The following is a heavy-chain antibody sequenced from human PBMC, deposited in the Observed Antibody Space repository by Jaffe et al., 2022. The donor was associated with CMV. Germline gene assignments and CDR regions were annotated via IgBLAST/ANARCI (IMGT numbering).Heavy chain of an antibody. V-gene: IGHV3-15*01. Sequence: EVQLVESGGGLVKPGGSLRLSCAASGFTFSNAWMSWVRQAPGKGLEWVGRIKSKTDGGTTDYAAPVKGRFTISRDDSKNTLYLQMNSLKTEDTAVYYCTTDHHYGDYGTIKDYWGQGTLVTVSS. J-gene: IGHJ4*02. D-gene: IGHD4-17*01. CDR2: IKSKTDGGTT. CDR1: GFTFSNAW. CDR3: TTDHHYGDYGTIKDY.